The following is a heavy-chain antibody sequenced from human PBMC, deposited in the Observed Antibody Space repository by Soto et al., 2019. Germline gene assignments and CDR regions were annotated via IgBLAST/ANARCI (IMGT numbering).Heavy chain of an antibody. Sequence: ASLKVSCNASGDAFTGYYIPWALQAPGQGLERMGFIKPNSGGTNYAQKFQGAVPMTRDTSISTAYMELSRLRSDDTAVYYVQRDFDFGGYIDFDHWGQGTPVPVAS. J-gene: IGHJ4*02. CDR2: IKPNSGGT. CDR1: GDAFTGYY. CDR3: QRDFDFGGYIDFDH. V-gene: IGHV1-2*02. D-gene: IGHD4-17*01.